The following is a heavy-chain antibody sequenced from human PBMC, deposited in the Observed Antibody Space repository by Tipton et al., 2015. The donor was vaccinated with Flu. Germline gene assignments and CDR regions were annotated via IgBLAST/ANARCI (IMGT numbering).Heavy chain of an antibody. Sequence: LRLSCTVSGGSISSYYWSWIRQPAGKGLEWIGRIYTSGSTNYNPSLKSRVTMSVDTSKNQFSLKLSSVTAADTAVYYCARDTGLIYYDSSGYYPGSDAFDIWGQGTMVTVS. V-gene: IGHV4-4*07. J-gene: IGHJ3*02. CDR3: ARDTGLIYYDSSGYYPGSDAFDI. D-gene: IGHD3-22*01. CDR2: IYTSGST. CDR1: GGSISSYY.